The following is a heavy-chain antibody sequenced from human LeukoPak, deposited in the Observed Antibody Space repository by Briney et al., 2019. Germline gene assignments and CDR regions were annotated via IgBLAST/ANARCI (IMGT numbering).Heavy chain of an antibody. V-gene: IGHV3-53*01. D-gene: IGHD5-24*01. CDR1: GFTVSGNY. Sequence: PGGSLRLSCAASGFTVSGNYMSWVRQSPQKELEWVSLIYSGTKTYYADSVKGRFTISRDNSKNTLYLQMNSLRAEDTAVYYCARGDGSFDYWGQGILVTVSS. CDR3: ARGDGSFDY. CDR2: IYSGTKT. J-gene: IGHJ4*02.